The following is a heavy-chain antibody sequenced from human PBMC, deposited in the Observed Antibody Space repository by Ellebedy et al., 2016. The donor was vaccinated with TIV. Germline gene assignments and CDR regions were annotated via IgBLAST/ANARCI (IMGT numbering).Heavy chain of an antibody. V-gene: IGHV4-61*01. J-gene: IGHJ4*02. CDR3: ARATSLGITMIVVRGFDY. D-gene: IGHD3-22*01. CDR1: GGSVSSGSYY. CDR2: IYYSGST. Sequence: SETLSLXCTVSGGSVSSGSYYWSWIRQPPGKGLEWIGYIYYSGSTNYNPSLKSRVTISVDTSKNQFSLKLSSVTAADTAVYYCARATSLGITMIVVRGFDYWGQGTLATVSS.